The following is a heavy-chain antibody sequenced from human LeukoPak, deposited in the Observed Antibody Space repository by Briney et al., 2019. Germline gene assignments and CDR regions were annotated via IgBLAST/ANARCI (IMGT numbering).Heavy chain of an antibody. Sequence: SETLSLACTVSGVAINSVTYSWAWIRQPPGKVLEWIGYISYSETTTYNPSLKSRVAISIDTSKNQFSLKLSSVTAADTAVYYCARRGFGNGDYSFDYWGQGALVTVSS. CDR2: ISYSETT. J-gene: IGHJ4*02. D-gene: IGHD4-17*01. CDR3: ARRGFGNGDYSFDY. CDR1: GVAINSVTYS. V-gene: IGHV4-39*01.